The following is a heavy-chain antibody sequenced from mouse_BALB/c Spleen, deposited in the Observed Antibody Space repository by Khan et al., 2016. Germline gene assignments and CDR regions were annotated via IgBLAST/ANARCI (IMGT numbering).Heavy chain of an antibody. V-gene: IGHV2-5*01. CDR3: AKANWDGSYCYAMDY. CDR1: GFSLTSYG. D-gene: IGHD4-1*01. J-gene: IGHJ4*01. CDR2: IWRGGST. Sequence: QVQLKQSGPGLVQPSQSLSITCTVSGFSLTSYGVHWVRQSPGKGLEWLGVIWRGGSTDYNVAFLSRLSITKDNSKSQVFFKMNSLQADDTAIYYCAKANWDGSYCYAMDYWGQGTSGTVSS.